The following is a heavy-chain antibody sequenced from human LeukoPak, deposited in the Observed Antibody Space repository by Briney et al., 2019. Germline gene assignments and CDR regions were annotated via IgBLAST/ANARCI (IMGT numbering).Heavy chain of an antibody. CDR3: TRYSNYLKYYMDV. Sequence: GGSLRLSCAASGFTFSDSAMHWVRQASGKGLEGVGRIRSKANSYATGYAASVKGRFTISRDDSKNTAYLQMNSLKTEDTAVYYCTRYSNYLKYYMDVWGKGTTVTVSS. CDR1: GFTFSDSA. V-gene: IGHV3-73*01. J-gene: IGHJ6*03. D-gene: IGHD4-11*01. CDR2: IRSKANSYAT.